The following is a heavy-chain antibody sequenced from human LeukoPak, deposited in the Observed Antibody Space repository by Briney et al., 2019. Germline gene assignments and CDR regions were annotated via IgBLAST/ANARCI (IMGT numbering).Heavy chain of an antibody. V-gene: IGHV3-7*03. J-gene: IGHJ6*02. Sequence: GGSLRLSCAASGFTFSSYWMNWARQAPGKGLEWVASINHNGNVNYYGDSVKGRFTISRDNAKNSLYLQMSNLRAEDTAVYFCARGGGLDVWGQGATVTVSS. CDR1: GFTFSSYW. CDR3: ARGGGLDV. D-gene: IGHD3-16*01. CDR2: INHNGNVN.